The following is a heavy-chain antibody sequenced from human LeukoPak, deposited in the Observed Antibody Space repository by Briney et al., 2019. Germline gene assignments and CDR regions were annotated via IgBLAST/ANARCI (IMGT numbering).Heavy chain of an antibody. V-gene: IGHV1-2*02. Sequence: ASVKVSCKASGYTFTGYYMHWVRQAPGQGLEWMGWINPNSGGANYAQKFQGRVTMTRDTSISTAYMELSRLRSDDTAVYYCAREGSGGSFHAAGWGQGTLVTVSS. CDR2: INPNSGGA. J-gene: IGHJ4*02. CDR1: GYTFTGYY. D-gene: IGHD2/OR15-2a*01. CDR3: AREGSGGSFHAAG.